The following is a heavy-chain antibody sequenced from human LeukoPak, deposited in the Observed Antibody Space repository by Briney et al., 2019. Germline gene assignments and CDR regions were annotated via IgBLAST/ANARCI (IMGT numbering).Heavy chain of an antibody. CDR3: AFSTYYYGSGSYYRGDYFDY. CDR2: ISGSGGST. V-gene: IGHV3-23*01. Sequence: GESLKISCEASGFTFSSYWMSWVRQAPGKGLEWVSAISGSGGSTYYADSVKGRFTISRDNYKNTLYLQMNSLRAEDTAVYYCAFSTYYYGSGSYYRGDYFDYWGQGTLVTVSS. CDR1: GFTFSSYW. D-gene: IGHD3-10*01. J-gene: IGHJ4*02.